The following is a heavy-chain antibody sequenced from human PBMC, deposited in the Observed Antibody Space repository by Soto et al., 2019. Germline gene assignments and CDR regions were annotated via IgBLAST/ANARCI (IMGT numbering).Heavy chain of an antibody. V-gene: IGHV3-11*05. J-gene: IGHJ2*01. D-gene: IGHD6-13*01. CDR3: ARTIVAAGGRRYFDL. CDR1: GFTFSDYY. Sequence: QVQLVESGGGLVKPGESLRLSCAASGFTFSDYYMSWIRQAPGKGLEWVSYINSSSSYTNYADSVKGRFTISRDNAKNSLYLQMNSLRAEDTAVYYCARTIVAAGGRRYFDLWGRGTLVTVSS. CDR2: INSSSSYT.